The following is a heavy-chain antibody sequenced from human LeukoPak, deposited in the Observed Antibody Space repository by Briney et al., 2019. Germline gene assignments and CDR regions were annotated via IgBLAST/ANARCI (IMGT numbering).Heavy chain of an antibody. CDR3: ARDRNVLRFLEWLFEGDY. D-gene: IGHD3-3*01. CDR1: GGSISSSSYY. Sequence: PSETLSLTCTVSGGSISSSSYYWGWIRQPPGKGLEWIGSIYYSGSTYYNPSLKSRVTISVDTSKNQFSLKLSSVTAADTAVYYCARDRNVLRFLEWLFEGDYWGQGTLVTVSS. J-gene: IGHJ4*02. V-gene: IGHV4-39*02. CDR2: IYYSGST.